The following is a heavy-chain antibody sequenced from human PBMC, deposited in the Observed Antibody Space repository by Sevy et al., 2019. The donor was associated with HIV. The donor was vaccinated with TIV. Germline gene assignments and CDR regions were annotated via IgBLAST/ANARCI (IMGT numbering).Heavy chain of an antibody. CDR1: GFTFSSYG. CDR2: IWYDGSNK. V-gene: IGHV3-33*01. Sequence: GGSLRLSCAASGFTFSSYGMHWVRQAPGKGLEWVAVIWYDGSNKYYADSVKGRFTISRDNSKNTLYLQMNSLRAEDTAVYYWAREEKWIQLWLREYYYYGMDVWGQGTTVTVSS. J-gene: IGHJ6*02. CDR3: AREEKWIQLWLREYYYYGMDV. D-gene: IGHD5-18*01.